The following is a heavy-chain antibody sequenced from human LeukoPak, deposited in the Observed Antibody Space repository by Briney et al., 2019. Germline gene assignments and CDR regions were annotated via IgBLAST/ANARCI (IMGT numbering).Heavy chain of an antibody. V-gene: IGHV1-46*01. CDR2: INPSGGST. Sequence: ASVTVSCKASGYTFTSYYMHWVRQAPGQGLEWMGIINPSGGSTSYAQKFQGRVTMTRDASTSTVYMELSSLRSEDTAVYYCARGGRAYYDSSLASKWGQGTLVTVSS. D-gene: IGHD3-3*01. CDR3: ARGGRAYYDSSLASK. J-gene: IGHJ4*02. CDR1: GYTFTSYY.